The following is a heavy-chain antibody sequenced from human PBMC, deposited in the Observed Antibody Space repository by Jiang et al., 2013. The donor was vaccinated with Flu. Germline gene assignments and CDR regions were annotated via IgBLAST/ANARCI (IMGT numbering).Heavy chain of an antibody. CDR1: GDSISGANW. Sequence: GTLSLTCAVSGDSISGANWWSWVRQPPKGAGVDWRHLLYWQDPLQPSLNNRVTISVDKSKNQFSLNLTSVTAADTAVYYCAKDHGGNNNFDYWGQGALVTVSS. CDR3: AKDHGGNNNFDY. D-gene: IGHD3-16*01. V-gene: IGHV4-4*02. CDR2: LLYWQD. J-gene: IGHJ4*02.